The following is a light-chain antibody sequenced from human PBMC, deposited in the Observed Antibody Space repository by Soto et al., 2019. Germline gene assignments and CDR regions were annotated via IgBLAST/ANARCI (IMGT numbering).Light chain of an antibody. Sequence: QSVLTQPASVSGSPGQSITISCTGTSSDVGGYNYVSWYQQHPGKAPKLMIYEVSNRPSGVSNRVFGSKSGNTASLTISGLQAEDEADYYCSSYTSSSTYVFGTGTKLTVL. CDR3: SSYTSSSTYV. V-gene: IGLV2-14*01. CDR1: SSDVGGYNY. CDR2: EVS. J-gene: IGLJ1*01.